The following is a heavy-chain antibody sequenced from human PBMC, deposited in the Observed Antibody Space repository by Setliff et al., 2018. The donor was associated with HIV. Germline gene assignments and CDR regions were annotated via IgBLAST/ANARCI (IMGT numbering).Heavy chain of an antibody. Sequence: QPGGSLRLSCVASGFTFSSYGMHWVRQAPGKGLEWVAVIWSDETTKYYSDSVKGRFTISRDNSKSTLYLHMNSLRVEDTGVYYCARDRQTMTFDYWGQGTLVTVSS. V-gene: IGHV3-33*01. CDR2: IWSDETTK. D-gene: IGHD3-22*01. J-gene: IGHJ4*02. CDR3: ARDRQTMTFDY. CDR1: GFTFSSYG.